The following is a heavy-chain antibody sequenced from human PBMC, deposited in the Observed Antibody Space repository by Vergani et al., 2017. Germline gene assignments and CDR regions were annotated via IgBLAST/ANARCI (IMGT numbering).Heavy chain of an antibody. CDR3: ARDRATRGLYYYYGRDV. CDR2: ISSSSSYI. CDR1: GFTFSSYS. V-gene: IGHV3-21*01. J-gene: IGHJ6*02. Sequence: EVQLVESGGGLVKPGGSLRLSCAASGFTFSSYSMNWVRQAPGKGLEWVSSISSSSSYIYYADSVKGRFTISRDNAKNSLYLQMNSLRAEDTAVYYCARDRATRGLYYYYGRDVWGQGTTVTVSS. D-gene: IGHD2-15*01.